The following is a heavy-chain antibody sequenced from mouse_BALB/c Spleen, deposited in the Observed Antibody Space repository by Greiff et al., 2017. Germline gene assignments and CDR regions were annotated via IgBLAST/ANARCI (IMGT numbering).Heavy chain of an antibody. J-gene: IGHJ2*01. CDR1: GYSFTSYW. V-gene: IGHV1-5*01. CDR2: IYPGNSDT. D-gene: IGHD1-1*01. Sequence: VQLQQSGTVLARPGASVKMSCKASGYSFTSYWMHWVKQRPGQGLEWIGAIYPGNSDTSYNQKFKGKAKLTAVTSASTAYMELSSLTNEDSAVYYCTRCPYYYGSSSFDYWGQGTTLTVSS. CDR3: TRCPYYYGSSSFDY.